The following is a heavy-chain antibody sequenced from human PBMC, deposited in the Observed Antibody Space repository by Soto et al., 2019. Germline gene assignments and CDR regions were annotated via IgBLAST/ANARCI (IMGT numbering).Heavy chain of an antibody. CDR1: GGSISSSSYY. Sequence: SETLSLTCXVSGGSISSSSYYWGWIRQPPGKGLEWIGSINHSGSTNYNPSLKSRVTISVDTSKNQFSLKLSSVTAADTAVYYCARVSGIYYYGMDVWGQGTTVTVSS. D-gene: IGHD3-10*01. CDR2: INHSGST. V-gene: IGHV4-39*07. CDR3: ARVSGIYYYGMDV. J-gene: IGHJ6*02.